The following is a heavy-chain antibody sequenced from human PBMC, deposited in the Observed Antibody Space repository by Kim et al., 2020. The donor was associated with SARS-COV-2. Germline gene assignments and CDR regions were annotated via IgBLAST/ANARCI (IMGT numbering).Heavy chain of an antibody. Sequence: GGSLRLSCAASGFTFRTYWMHWVRHVPGKGLVWVSRINGDGTLTTNADSVKGRFSISRDNAKNTMFLQMNSLTVEDTAVYYCARGLGDYWGQGAPVTVS. CDR3: ARGLGDY. D-gene: IGHD3-10*01. CDR1: GFTFRTYW. CDR2: INGDGTLT. V-gene: IGHV3-74*01. J-gene: IGHJ4*02.